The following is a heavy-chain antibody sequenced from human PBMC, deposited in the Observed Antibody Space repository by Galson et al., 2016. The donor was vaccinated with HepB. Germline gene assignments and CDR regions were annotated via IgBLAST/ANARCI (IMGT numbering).Heavy chain of an antibody. CDR3: ARRNQQLGYYGMDV. CDR1: GYIFSDYW. V-gene: IGHV5-51*01. CDR2: IYPGDSDT. J-gene: IGHJ6*02. Sequence: QSGAEVKKPGESLTISCKASGYIFSDYWIHWVRQLPGKGLEWMGIIYPGDSDTRYSPPFQGQVTISADKSINTAYLQWRSLKASDTGIYYCARRNQQLGYYGMDVWGQGTTVTVSS. D-gene: IGHD2-2*01.